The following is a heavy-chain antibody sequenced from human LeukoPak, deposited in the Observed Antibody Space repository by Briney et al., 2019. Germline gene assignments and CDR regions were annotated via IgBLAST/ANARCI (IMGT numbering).Heavy chain of an antibody. J-gene: IGHJ5*02. CDR1: GGSVSSSSYY. CDR3: ARLNKPGWFDP. V-gene: IGHV4-39*01. Sequence: SETLSLTCTVSGGSVSSSSYYWGWIRQPPGKGLEWIGSIYYSGSTYYNPSLKSRVTISVDTSKNQFSLRLNSVTATDTAVYYCARLNKPGWFDPWGQGTLVTVSS. D-gene: IGHD1-14*01. CDR2: IYYSGST.